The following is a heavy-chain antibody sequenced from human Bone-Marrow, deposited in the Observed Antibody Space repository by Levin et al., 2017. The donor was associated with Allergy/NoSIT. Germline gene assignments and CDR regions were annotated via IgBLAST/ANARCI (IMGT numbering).Heavy chain of an antibody. Sequence: GGSLRLSCAASGFTFRHYTMNWVRQAPGKGLEWVSCITSSGDSTYYADSVKGRFTICRDNAKNSPYLQPNRLRDADTAMYYCARDPARGYYDSSGYSGDHWGQGTLVTVSS. V-gene: IGHV3-48*02. CDR1: GFTFRHYT. CDR3: ARDPARGYYDSSGYSGDH. J-gene: IGHJ4*02. CDR2: ITSSGDST. D-gene: IGHD3-22*01.